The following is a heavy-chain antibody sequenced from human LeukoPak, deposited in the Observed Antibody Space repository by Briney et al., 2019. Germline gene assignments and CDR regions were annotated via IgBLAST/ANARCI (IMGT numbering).Heavy chain of an antibody. CDR2: ISSSGGGT. CDR3: AKEVRPIVVIAAAIIDY. J-gene: IGHJ4*02. D-gene: IGHD2-2*01. CDR1: GFTFSGYD. Sequence: GGSLRLSCAASGFTFSGYDMSWVRQAPGKGLEWVSGISSSGGGTYYADSVKGRFTISRDNSKNTLYLQMNSLRAEDTAVYYCAKEVRPIVVIAAAIIDYWGQGTLVTVSS. V-gene: IGHV3-23*01.